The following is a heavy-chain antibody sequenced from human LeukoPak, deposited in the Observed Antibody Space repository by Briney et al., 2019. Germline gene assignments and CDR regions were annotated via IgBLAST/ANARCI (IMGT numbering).Heavy chain of an antibody. CDR1: GGTFRSYA. J-gene: IGHJ4*02. D-gene: IGHD3-22*01. V-gene: IGHV1-69*06. CDR2: IIPIFGTA. Sequence: GAAVKVSCQASGGTFRSYAISWVRQAPGQELEWMGGIIPIFGTANYAQKFQGRVTITADKSTSTAYMELSSLRSEDTAVYYCASTPAYDSSGYSSDYWGQGTLVTVSS. CDR3: ASTPAYDSSGYSSDY.